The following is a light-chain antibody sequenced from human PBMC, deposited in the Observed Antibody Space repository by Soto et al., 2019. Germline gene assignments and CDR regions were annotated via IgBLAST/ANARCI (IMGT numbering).Light chain of an antibody. CDR3: QQGNRFPLT. J-gene: IGKJ4*01. Sequence: DIQMTQSPSSVSASVGDRVTITCRASQDISSSLAWFQQKPGEAPRLLIYAASSLHSGVPSRFSGSGSGTDFTLTISSLQPEDFATYYCQQGNRFPLTFGGGTKVEIK. CDR1: QDISSS. CDR2: AAS. V-gene: IGKV1-12*01.